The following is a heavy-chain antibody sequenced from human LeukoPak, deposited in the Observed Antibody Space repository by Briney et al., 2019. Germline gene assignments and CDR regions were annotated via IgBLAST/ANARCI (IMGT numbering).Heavy chain of an antibody. CDR3: ARAVLDRYDFWSGPFDY. CDR2: IIPIFGTA. CDR1: GGTFSSYA. D-gene: IGHD3-3*01. J-gene: IGHJ4*02. V-gene: IGHV1-69*05. Sequence: ASVKVSCKASGGTFSSYAISWVRQAPGQGLEWMGGIIPIFGTANYAQKFQGRVTITTDESTSTAYMELSSLRSEDTAVYYCARAVLDRYDFWSGPFDYWGQGTLVTVSS.